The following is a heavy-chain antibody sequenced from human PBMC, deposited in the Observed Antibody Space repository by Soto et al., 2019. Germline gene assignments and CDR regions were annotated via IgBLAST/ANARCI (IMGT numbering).Heavy chain of an antibody. CDR1: GFTFSSYS. J-gene: IGHJ5*02. CDR3: ARERNTMVRGEKRTHYDP. Sequence: SLRLSCAASGFTFSSYSMNWVRQAPGKGLEWVSSISSSSSYIYYADSVKGRFTISRDNAKNSLYLQMNSLRAEDTAVYYCARERNTMVRGEKRTHYDPWGQGTLVTSPQ. CDR2: ISSSSSYI. V-gene: IGHV3-21*01. D-gene: IGHD3-10*01.